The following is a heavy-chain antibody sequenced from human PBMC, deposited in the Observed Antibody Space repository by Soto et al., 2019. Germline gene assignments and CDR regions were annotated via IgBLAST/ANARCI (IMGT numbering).Heavy chain of an antibody. CDR1: GYTFTSYD. CDR3: ARVPITIFGVVTYYYYYYMDV. CDR2: MNPNSGNT. V-gene: IGHV1-8*01. Sequence: ASVNVSCKASGYTFTSYDINWVRQATGQGLEWMGWMNPNSGNTGYAQKFQGRVTMTRNTSISTAYTELSSLRSEDTAVYYCARVPITIFGVVTYYYYYYMDVWGKGTTVTVSS. D-gene: IGHD3-3*01. J-gene: IGHJ6*03.